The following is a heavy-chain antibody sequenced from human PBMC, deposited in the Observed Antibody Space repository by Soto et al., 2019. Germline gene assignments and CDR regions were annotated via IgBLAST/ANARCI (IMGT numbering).Heavy chain of an antibody. CDR3: ARDSSRGYYYDSSGTMDV. CDR2: IIPIFGTA. Sequence: ASVKVSCKASGGTFSSYAISWVRQAPGQGLEWMGGIIPIFGTANYAQKFQGRVTITADKSTSTAYMELSSLRSEDTAVYYCARDSSRGYYYDSSGTMDVWGQGTTVTVSS. V-gene: IGHV1-69*06. J-gene: IGHJ6*02. D-gene: IGHD3-22*01. CDR1: GGTFSSYA.